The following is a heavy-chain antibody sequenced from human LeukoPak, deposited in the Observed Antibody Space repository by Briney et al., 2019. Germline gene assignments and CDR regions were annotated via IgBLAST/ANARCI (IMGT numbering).Heavy chain of an antibody. Sequence: PSGTLSLTCAVSGGSISSSNWWSWIRQPPGKGLEWIGFIYYSGSTNYNPSLKSRVTISVDTSKNQFSLKLSSVTAADTAVYYCARAGGGSSSTYYYGMDVWGQGTTVTVSS. CDR2: IYYSGST. V-gene: IGHV4-61*01. J-gene: IGHJ6*02. D-gene: IGHD6-13*01. CDR3: ARAGGGSSSTYYYGMDV. CDR1: GGSISSSNW.